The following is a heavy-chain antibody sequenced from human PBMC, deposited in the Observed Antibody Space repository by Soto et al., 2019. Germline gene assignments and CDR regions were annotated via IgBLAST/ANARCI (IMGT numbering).Heavy chain of an antibody. CDR1: GFTFSSYS. J-gene: IGHJ4*02. CDR3: ARGLDIVVVVAATSDY. D-gene: IGHD2-15*01. V-gene: IGHV3-21*01. Sequence: SGGSLRLSCAASGFTFSSYSMNWVRQAPGKGLEWVSSISSSSSYIYYADSVKGRFTISRDNAKNSLYLQMNSLRAEDTAVYYCARGLDIVVVVAATSDYWGQGTLVTVSS. CDR2: ISSSSSYI.